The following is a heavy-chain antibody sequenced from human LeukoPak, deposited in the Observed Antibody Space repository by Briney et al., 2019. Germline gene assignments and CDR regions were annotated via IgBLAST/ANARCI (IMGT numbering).Heavy chain of an antibody. V-gene: IGHV3-66*01. CDR1: GFTVSNNY. CDR2: IYSGGST. J-gene: IGHJ4*02. Sequence: PGGSLRLSCAASGFTVSNNYMSWVRQAPGKGLEWVSAIYSGGSTYYADSVKGRFTISRDNSKNTLYLQMNSLRAEDTAVYHCARDLRGSYDYWGQGTRVTVSS. CDR3: ARDLRGSYDY. D-gene: IGHD3-16*01.